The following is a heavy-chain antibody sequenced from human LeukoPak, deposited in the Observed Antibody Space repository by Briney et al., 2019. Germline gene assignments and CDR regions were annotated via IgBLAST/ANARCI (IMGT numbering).Heavy chain of an antibody. D-gene: IGHD5-18*01. CDR3: ARSGYNFLVDS. CDR1: GGSFSSSSSY. J-gene: IGHJ4*02. Sequence: PSETLSLTCTVSGGSFSSSSSYWGWVRQPPGKGLEWIASMSYSGTTYYNPSLKSRVTISVDTSKNQFSLKLSSVTAADTAVYFCARSGYNFLVDSWGQGTLVTVSS. CDR2: MSYSGTT. V-gene: IGHV4-39*01.